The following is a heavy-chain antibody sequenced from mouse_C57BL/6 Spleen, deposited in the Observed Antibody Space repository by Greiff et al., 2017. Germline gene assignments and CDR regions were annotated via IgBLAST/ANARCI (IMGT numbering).Heavy chain of an antibody. CDR3: ARYISGTGAMDY. D-gene: IGHD4-1*01. CDR1: GFTFTDYY. V-gene: IGHV7-3*01. CDR2: IRNKANGYTT. Sequence: EVKLQESGGGLVQPGGSLSLSCAASGFTFTDYYMSWVRQPPGKALEWLGFIRNKANGYTTEYSASVKGRFTISRDNSQSILYLQMNALRAEDSATYYCARYISGTGAMDYWGQGTSVTVSS. J-gene: IGHJ4*01.